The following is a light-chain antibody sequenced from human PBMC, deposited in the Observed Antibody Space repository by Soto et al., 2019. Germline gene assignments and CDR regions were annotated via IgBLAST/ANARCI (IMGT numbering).Light chain of an antibody. V-gene: IGLV1-51*01. Sequence: QSVLTQPPSVSAAPGQRVTISCSGSTSNIGNNYVSWYQQLPGTAPKLLIYDNNKRPSGIPDRFSGSKSDTSATLGITGLQTGDEADYYCGTWDSSLSVVLFGGGTKVTVL. CDR3: GTWDSSLSVVL. CDR2: DNN. J-gene: IGLJ2*01. CDR1: TSNIGNNY.